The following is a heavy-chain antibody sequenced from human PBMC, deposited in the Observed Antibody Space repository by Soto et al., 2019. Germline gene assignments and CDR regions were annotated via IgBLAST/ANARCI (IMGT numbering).Heavy chain of an antibody. CDR1: GGSFSGYY. CDR3: ASGKYQTHHPRATIWFDP. V-gene: IGHV4-34*01. CDR2: INHSGST. J-gene: IGHJ5*02. Sequence: SETLSLTCAVYGGSFSGYYWSWIRQPPGKGLEWIGEINHSGSTNYNPSLKSRVTISVDTSKNQFSLKLSSVTAADTAVYYCASGKYQTHHPRATIWFDPWGQGNLVTGSP. D-gene: IGHD3-10*01.